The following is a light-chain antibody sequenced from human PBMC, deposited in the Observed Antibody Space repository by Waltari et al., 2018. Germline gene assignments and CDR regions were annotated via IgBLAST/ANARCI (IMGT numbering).Light chain of an antibody. V-gene: IGLV6-57*02. CDR3: QSYDDNSPDWV. Sequence: NLKLTQPRSVSESPGKTVIISCTGSSGNIAGNYVQWYRQRPGSATTSVIYESNQRPSGVPNRFSGSIDSASNSASLTISGLKTEDEADYYCQSYDDNSPDWVFGGGTKLTVL. J-gene: IGLJ3*02. CDR1: SGNIAGNY. CDR2: ESN.